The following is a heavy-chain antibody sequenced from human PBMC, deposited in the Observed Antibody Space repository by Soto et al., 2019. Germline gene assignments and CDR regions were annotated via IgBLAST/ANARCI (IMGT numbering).Heavy chain of an antibody. D-gene: IGHD5-12*01. Sequence: QLQLQESGSRLVKPSQTLSLTCTVSGGSITSDGYSWSWIRQPPGKGLEWIGYIYHSGSAYYNPSLKGRVTTSVDRSKNQFSLKLSSVTASDTAVYYCARESDIAAGFGMDVWGQGNTFTGSS. V-gene: IGHV4-30-2*01. J-gene: IGHJ6*02. CDR1: GGSITSDGYS. CDR2: IYHSGSA. CDR3: ARESDIAAGFGMDV.